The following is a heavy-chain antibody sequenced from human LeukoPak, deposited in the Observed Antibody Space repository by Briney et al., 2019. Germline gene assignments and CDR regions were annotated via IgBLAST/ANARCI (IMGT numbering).Heavy chain of an antibody. V-gene: IGHV1-18*01. CDR3: VRSARHYCYYYGMDV. D-gene: IGHD6-25*01. J-gene: IGHJ6*02. CDR1: GYTFTSYG. Sequence: ASVKVSCKASGYTFTSYGLSWVRPAPGQGLEWMGWISAYNGNTNYAQKLQGRVTMTTDTSTSTAYMGLRSLRSAESAGYYCVRSARHYCYYYGMDVWGQGTTVTVSS. CDR2: ISAYNGNT.